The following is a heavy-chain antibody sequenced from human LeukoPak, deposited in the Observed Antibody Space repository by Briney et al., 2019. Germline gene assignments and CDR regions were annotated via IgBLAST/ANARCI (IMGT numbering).Heavy chain of an antibody. CDR1: GFSFSTYS. CDR3: ASRGGRGYSYGLFDY. CDR2: CSNSSSTI. Sequence: GGALRLSCAAPGFSFSTYSMTWVRQAPGKGLEWVSYCSNSSSTIYNADPVKGRFTISRDNAKNSLYLQMNSLRDEDTAVYYCASRGGRGYSYGLFDYWGQGTLVTVSS. D-gene: IGHD5-18*01. V-gene: IGHV3-48*02. J-gene: IGHJ4*02.